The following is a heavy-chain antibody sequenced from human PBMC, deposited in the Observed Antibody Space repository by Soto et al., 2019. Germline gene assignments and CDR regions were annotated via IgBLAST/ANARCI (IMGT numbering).Heavy chain of an antibody. V-gene: IGHV3-30-3*01. CDR1: GFTFSSYA. D-gene: IGHD4-4*01. Sequence: VGSLRLSCAASGFTFSSYAMHWVRQAPGTGLEWVAVISYEGSNKYYADSVKGRFTISRDNSKNTLYLQMSSLRTEDTAVYYCARVLGGMATVPFDYWGQGALVTVSS. J-gene: IGHJ4*02. CDR2: ISYEGSNK. CDR3: ARVLGGMATVPFDY.